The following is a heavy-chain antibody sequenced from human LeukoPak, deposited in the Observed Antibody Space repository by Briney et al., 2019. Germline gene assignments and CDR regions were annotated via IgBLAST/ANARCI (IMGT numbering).Heavy chain of an antibody. V-gene: IGHV1-8*02. CDR1: GYTFTSYG. CDR2: MNPNSGNT. D-gene: IGHD6-19*01. Sequence: GASVKVSCKASGYTFTSYGISWVRQATGQGLEWMGWMNPNSGNTGYAQKFQGRVTMTRNTSISTAYMELSSLRSEDTAVYYCARGLSSGWYGDNWFDPWGQGTLVTVSS. CDR3: ARGLSSGWYGDNWFDP. J-gene: IGHJ5*02.